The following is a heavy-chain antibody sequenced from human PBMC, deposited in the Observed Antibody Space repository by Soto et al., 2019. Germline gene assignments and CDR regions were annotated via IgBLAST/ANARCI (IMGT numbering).Heavy chain of an antibody. CDR1: GYSFTSYW. D-gene: IGHD1-26*01. CDR2: IYPGDSGT. V-gene: IGHV5-51*01. CDR3: ARHRGGSYSGVYYFDY. J-gene: IGHJ4*02. Sequence: GESLKISCKGSGYSFTSYWIGWVRQMPGKGLEWMGIIYPGDSGTRYSPSFQGQVTISADKSISTAYLQWSSLKASDTAMYYCARHRGGSYSGVYYFDYWGQGTLVTVSS.